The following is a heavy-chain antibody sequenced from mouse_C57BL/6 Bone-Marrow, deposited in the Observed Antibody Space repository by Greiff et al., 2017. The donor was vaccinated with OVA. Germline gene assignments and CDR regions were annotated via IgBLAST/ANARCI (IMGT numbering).Heavy chain of an antibody. CDR2: IWSDGST. V-gene: IGHV2-6*03. CDR1: GFSLTSYG. D-gene: IGHD2-5*01. CDR3: ARYYSNYGGAMDY. Sequence: QVQLQQSGPGLVAPSQSLSITCTVSGFSLTSYGVHWVRQPPGKGLEWLVVIWSDGSTTYNSALKSRLSISKDNSKSQVFLKMNSLQTDDTAMYYCARYYSNYGGAMDYWGQGTSVTVSS. J-gene: IGHJ4*01.